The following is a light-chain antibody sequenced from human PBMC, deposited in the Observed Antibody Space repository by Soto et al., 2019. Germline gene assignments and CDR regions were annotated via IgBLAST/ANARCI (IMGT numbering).Light chain of an antibody. CDR3: SSYTSSSIF. CDR2: DVS. V-gene: IGLV2-14*01. J-gene: IGLJ1*01. Sequence: QSALTQPASVSGSPGQSITISCTGTSSDVGGYNYVSWYQQHPGKAPKLMIYDVSNRPSGVSNRFSGSKSGNTASLTISGLQAEDEAEYYCSSYTSSSIFFGTGTKVTVL. CDR1: SSDVGGYNY.